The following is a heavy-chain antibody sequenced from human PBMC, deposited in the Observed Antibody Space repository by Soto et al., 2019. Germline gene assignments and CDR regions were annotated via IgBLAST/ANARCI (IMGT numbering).Heavy chain of an antibody. D-gene: IGHD6-19*01. CDR3: ARSVEGHFDY. CDR1: GFTFSVYS. CDR2: ITSDTKTI. V-gene: IGHV3-48*02. J-gene: IGHJ4*02. Sequence: PGGSPRLSCVASGFTFSVYSMNWVRQAPGKGLEWFSYITSDTKTIKYADSVKGRFTISRDNAENSVYLQMNSLRDEDTAVYYCARSVEGHFDYWGQGTVVTVSS.